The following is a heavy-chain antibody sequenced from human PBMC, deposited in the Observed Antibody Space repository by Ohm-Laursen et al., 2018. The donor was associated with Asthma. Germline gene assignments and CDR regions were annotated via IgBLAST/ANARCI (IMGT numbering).Heavy chain of an antibody. D-gene: IGHD3-16*01. CDR1: GFTFSDYA. V-gene: IGHV3-64*04. J-gene: IGHJ3*02. CDR3: AKDWGVPHYAFDI. Sequence: SLRLSCSASGFTFSDYAMHWVRQAPGKGLEYVSSIFSNGGYSHYADSVQGRFTISRDNSKDTLYLQMNSLRADDTAVYYCAKDWGVPHYAFDIWGQGSLVTVSS. CDR2: IFSNGGYS.